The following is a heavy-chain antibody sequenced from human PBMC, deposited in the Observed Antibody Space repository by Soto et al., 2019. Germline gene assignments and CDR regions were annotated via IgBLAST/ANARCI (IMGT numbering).Heavy chain of an antibody. J-gene: IGHJ3*02. V-gene: IGHV4-31*03. D-gene: IGHD3-10*01. CDR2: MYYSGST. Sequence: SETLSLTCTVSGGSISSGGYYWSWIRQHPGKGLEWIGYMYYSGSTYYNPSLKSRVTISVDTSKNQFSLKLSSVTAADTAVYYCARDKGRGSGSSDAFDIWGQGTMVTVSS. CDR3: ARDKGRGSGSSDAFDI. CDR1: GGSISSGGYY.